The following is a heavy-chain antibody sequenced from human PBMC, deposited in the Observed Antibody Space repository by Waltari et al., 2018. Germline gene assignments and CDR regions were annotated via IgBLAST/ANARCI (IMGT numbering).Heavy chain of an antibody. CDR2: ISYDGSNK. J-gene: IGHJ4*02. CDR3: EGGGSYYGFMDY. Sequence: QVQLVESGGGVVQPGRSLRLSCAASGFTFSSYAMHWLRQAPGKGLEWVAVISYDGSNKYYADCVKGRFTISRDNSKNTLYLQMNSLRAEDTAVYYCEGGGSYYGFMDYWGQGTLVTVSS. CDR1: GFTFSSYA. V-gene: IGHV3-30-3*01. D-gene: IGHD1-26*01.